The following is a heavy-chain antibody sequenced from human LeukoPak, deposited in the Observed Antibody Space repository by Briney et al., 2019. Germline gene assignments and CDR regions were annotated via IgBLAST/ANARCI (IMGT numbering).Heavy chain of an antibody. J-gene: IGHJ5*02. Sequence: SETLSLTCTVSGGSISHYYWSWIRQPPGKGLEWVGYIYYSGSTNYNPSLKSRVTISVDTSKNQFSLKLSSVTAADTAVYYCARGYYDSSGYLISYNWFDPWGQGTLVTVSS. D-gene: IGHD3-22*01. CDR2: IYYSGST. CDR3: ARGYYDSSGYLISYNWFDP. V-gene: IGHV4-59*01. CDR1: GGSISHYY.